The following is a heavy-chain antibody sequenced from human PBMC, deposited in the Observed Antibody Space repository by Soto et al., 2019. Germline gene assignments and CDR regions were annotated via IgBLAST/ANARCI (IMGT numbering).Heavy chain of an antibody. V-gene: IGHV3-23*01. CDR3: ARGTHGSGRPWYYYGMDV. CDR2: ISGSDGKT. CDR1: GFSFGSYA. J-gene: IGHJ6*02. Sequence: HPGGSLRLSCAASGFSFGSYALSWVRQAPGKGLEWVSTISGSDGKTFYADSVKGRFSISRDTSQSTLYLQMNSLRAEDTAVYYCARGTHGSGRPWYYYGMDVWGQGTTVTVSS. D-gene: IGHD3-10*01.